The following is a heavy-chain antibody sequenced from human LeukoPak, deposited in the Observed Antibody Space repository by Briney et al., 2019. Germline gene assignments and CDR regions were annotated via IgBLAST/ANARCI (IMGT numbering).Heavy chain of an antibody. CDR1: GGSISSGGYS. D-gene: IGHD6-13*01. J-gene: IGHJ4*02. Sequence: SETLSLTCAVSGGSISSGGYSWSWIRQPPGKGLEWIGYIYHSGSTYYNPSLKSRVTISVDRSKNQFSLKLSSVTAADTAVYYCARAAAGTPNFDYWGQGTLVTVSS. CDR2: IYHSGST. V-gene: IGHV4-30-2*01. CDR3: ARAAAGTPNFDY.